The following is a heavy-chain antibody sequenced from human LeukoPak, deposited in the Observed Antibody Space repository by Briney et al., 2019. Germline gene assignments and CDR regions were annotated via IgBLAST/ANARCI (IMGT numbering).Heavy chain of an antibody. V-gene: IGHV1-46*01. D-gene: IGHD1-1*01. J-gene: IGHJ4*02. Sequence: ASVKVSCKASGCTFTSYYMHWVRQAPGQGLEWMGIINPSGGSTSYAQKFQGRVTMTRDTSTSTFYMELSSLRSEDTAVYYCARGSGTTGPRDYWGQGTMVTVSS. CDR1: GCTFTSYY. CDR3: ARGSGTTGPRDY. CDR2: INPSGGST.